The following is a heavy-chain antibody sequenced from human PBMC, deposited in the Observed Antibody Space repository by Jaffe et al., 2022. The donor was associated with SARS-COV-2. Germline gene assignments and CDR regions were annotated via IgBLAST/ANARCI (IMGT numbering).Heavy chain of an antibody. D-gene: IGHD5-12*01. CDR1: GASISNSDYS. V-gene: IGHV4-39*01. Sequence: QLQLQESGPGLAKPSETLSLKCTVSGASISNSDYSWGWIRQSPGKGLEWIGTIHYSGTTHYNPSLKSRVAISIDTSKSHFSLNLSSVTAADTAVYYCGRQRGYADYVGYWGQGLLVTVSS. CDR3: GRQRGYADYVGY. CDR2: IHYSGTT. J-gene: IGHJ4*02.